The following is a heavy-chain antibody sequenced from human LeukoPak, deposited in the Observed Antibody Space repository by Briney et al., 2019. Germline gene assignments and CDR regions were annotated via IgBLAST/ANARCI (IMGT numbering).Heavy chain of an antibody. Sequence: ASVKVPCKASGYTFTSYGISWVRQAPGQGLEWMGWVSAYADNTNYVQKLQGRVTMTTDTSTSTAYMELRSLRSDDTAVYYCARDCIGCHGFDYWGQGTLVTVSS. D-gene: IGHD2-15*01. V-gene: IGHV1-18*01. CDR3: ARDCIGCHGFDY. J-gene: IGHJ4*02. CDR1: GYTFTSYG. CDR2: VSAYADNT.